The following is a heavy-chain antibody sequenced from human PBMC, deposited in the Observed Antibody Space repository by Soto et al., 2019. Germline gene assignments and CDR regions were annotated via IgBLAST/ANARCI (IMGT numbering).Heavy chain of an antibody. Sequence: GSLRLSCAASGFTFSSYGMHWVRQAPGKGLEWVAVISYDGSNKYYIDSVKGRFTISRDNSKNTLSLQMNSLRAEDTAVYYCAKLRGRIQLWDYFDCWGQGTLVTVSS. CDR1: GFTFSSYG. D-gene: IGHD5-18*01. J-gene: IGHJ4*02. CDR3: AKLRGRIQLWDYFDC. CDR2: ISYDGSNK. V-gene: IGHV3-30*18.